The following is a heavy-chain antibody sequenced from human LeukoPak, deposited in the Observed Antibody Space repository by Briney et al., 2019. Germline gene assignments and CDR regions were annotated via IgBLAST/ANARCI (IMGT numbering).Heavy chain of an antibody. J-gene: IGHJ5*02. CDR3: ARMLIFQCQIDP. Sequence: PSETLSLTCAVYGGSFSGYYWSWIRQPPGKGLEWIGEINHSGSTNYNPSLKSRVTISVDTSKNQFSLKLSSVTAADTAVYYCARMLIFQCQIDPWGQGTLVTVSS. V-gene: IGHV4-34*01. CDR1: GGSFSGYY. D-gene: IGHD5/OR15-5a*01. CDR2: INHSGST.